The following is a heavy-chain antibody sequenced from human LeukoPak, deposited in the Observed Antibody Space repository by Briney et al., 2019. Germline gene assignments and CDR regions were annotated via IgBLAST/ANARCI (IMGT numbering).Heavy chain of an antibody. CDR1: GFTFSSYA. J-gene: IGHJ4*02. Sequence: AGGSLRLSCAASGFTFSSYAMSWVRQAPGKGLEWVSAISGSGGSTYYADSVKGRFTISRDNTKNLLYLEMNSLRAEDTAMYFCVRDVGAVRGEVYFDYWAREPWSPSPQ. V-gene: IGHV3-23*01. CDR3: VRDVGAVRGEVYFDY. CDR2: ISGSGGST. D-gene: IGHD3-10*01.